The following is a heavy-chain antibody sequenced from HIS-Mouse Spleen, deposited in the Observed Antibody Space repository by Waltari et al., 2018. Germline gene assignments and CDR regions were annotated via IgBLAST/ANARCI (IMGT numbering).Heavy chain of an antibody. CDR2: FNPNRGGT. CDR3: ARAAIGWTPRADP. V-gene: IGHV1-2*02. CDR1: GYTFTSYY. Sequence: QVQLVQSGAEVKKPGASVKVSCKASGYTFTSYYMHWVRQAPGQGHEWMGWFNPNRGGTNYAQEFQGRVTMTRDTSISTAYMGLSRLRSDDTAVYYCARAAIGWTPRADPWGQGTLVTVSS. D-gene: IGHD6-19*01. J-gene: IGHJ5*02.